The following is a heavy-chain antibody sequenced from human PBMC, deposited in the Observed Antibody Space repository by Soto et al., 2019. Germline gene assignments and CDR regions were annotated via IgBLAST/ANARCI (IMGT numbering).Heavy chain of an antibody. V-gene: IGHV1-69*13. CDR2: IIPIFGTA. J-gene: IGHJ4*02. D-gene: IGHD3-3*01. CDR1: GGTFSSYA. Sequence: ASVKVSCKASGGTFSSYAISWVRQAPGQGLEWMGGIIPIFGTANYAQKFQGRVTITADESTSTAYMELSSLRSEDTAVYYCARDSLGSFWSGYYGVYWGQGTLVTVSS. CDR3: ARDSLGSFWSGYYGVY.